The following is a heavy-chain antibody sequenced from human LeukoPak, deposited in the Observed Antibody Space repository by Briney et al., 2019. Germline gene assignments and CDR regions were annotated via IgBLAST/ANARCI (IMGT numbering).Heavy chain of an antibody. CDR3: AREGWLGYSSGWCEKYYFDY. CDR2: INPSGGST. V-gene: IGHV1-46*01. Sequence: GASVKVSCKASGYTFTSYYMHWVRQAPGQGLEWMGIINPSGGSTSYAQKFQGRVTMTRDTSTSTVYMELSSLRSEDTAVYYCAREGWLGYSSGWCEKYYFDYWGQGTLVTVSS. CDR1: GYTFTSYY. J-gene: IGHJ4*02. D-gene: IGHD6-19*01.